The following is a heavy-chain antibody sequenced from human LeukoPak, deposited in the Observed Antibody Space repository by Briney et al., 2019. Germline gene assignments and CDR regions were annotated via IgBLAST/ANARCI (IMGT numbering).Heavy chain of an antibody. CDR1: GGSISSYY. Sequence: SKTLSLTCTVSGGSISSYYWSWIRQPAGKGLEWIGRIYTSGSTNYNPSLKSRVTMSVDTSKNQFSLKLSSVTAADTAVYYCARDLDSSSWYAGYYYYGMDVWGQGTTVTVSS. CDR2: IYTSGST. D-gene: IGHD6-13*01. V-gene: IGHV4-4*07. CDR3: ARDLDSSSWYAGYYYYGMDV. J-gene: IGHJ6*02.